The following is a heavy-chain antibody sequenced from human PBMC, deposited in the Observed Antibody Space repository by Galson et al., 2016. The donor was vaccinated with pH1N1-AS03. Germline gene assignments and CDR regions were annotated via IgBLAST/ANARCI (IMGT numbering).Heavy chain of an antibody. CDR2: MYTSGST. CDR3: ARDRIAEIEI. CDR1: GGSISGYY. Sequence: SETLSLTCTVPGGSISGYYWSWIRQPAGKGLEWIGRMYTSGSTNYNPSLKSRVTMSVDTSKNQLSLKLSSVTAADTAVYFCARDRIAEIEIWGQGRLVTVSS. D-gene: IGHD1-14*01. J-gene: IGHJ4*02. V-gene: IGHV4-4*07.